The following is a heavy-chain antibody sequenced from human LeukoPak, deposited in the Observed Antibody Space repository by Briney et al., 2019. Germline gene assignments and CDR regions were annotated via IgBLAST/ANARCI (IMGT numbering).Heavy chain of an antibody. D-gene: IGHD2-2*03. CDR1: GGSSSTYY. CDR2: IDYTGST. V-gene: IGHV4-59*01. Sequence: SETLTLSCTVSGGSSSTYYRSWIRQTPGKGLEWIGYIDYTGSTNNNPSLKSRVTMSIDTSKNQFSLKLTSVTAADMAVYYCSRVGSWFSDCGGGCTLVTVSS. J-gene: IGHJ2*01. CDR3: SRVGSWFSDC.